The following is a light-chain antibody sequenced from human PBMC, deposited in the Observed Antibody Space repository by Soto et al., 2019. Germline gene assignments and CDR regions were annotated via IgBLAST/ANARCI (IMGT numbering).Light chain of an antibody. CDR1: QSISSL. CDR2: KAA. J-gene: IGKJ2*01. Sequence: DIQMTQSPSTLSASVGDRVTITCRASQSISSLLAWYQQKPGKAPKLLIYKAASLESGVPSRFSGSGSGTEFTLTISSLQPDDFATYYCQQYHSYSYTFGQGTKLEI. CDR3: QQYHSYSYT. V-gene: IGKV1-5*03.